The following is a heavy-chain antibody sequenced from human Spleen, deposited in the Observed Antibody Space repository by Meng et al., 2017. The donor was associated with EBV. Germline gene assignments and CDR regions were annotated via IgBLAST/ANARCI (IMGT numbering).Heavy chain of an antibody. CDR1: GYAFTNYI. D-gene: IGHD2-21*01. J-gene: IGHJ4*02. CDR3: VRGPPVGVPGPGDY. Sequence: QVQVVQSGAEVENPGASVEVSCKASGYAFTNYILHWVRQAPGQRPEWMGWINVGVGYTKYSQKFQGRVTISSDTSATTGYMELSNLRSEDTAVYYCVRGPPVGVPGPGDYWGQGTLVTVSS. CDR2: INVGVGYT. V-gene: IGHV1-3*01.